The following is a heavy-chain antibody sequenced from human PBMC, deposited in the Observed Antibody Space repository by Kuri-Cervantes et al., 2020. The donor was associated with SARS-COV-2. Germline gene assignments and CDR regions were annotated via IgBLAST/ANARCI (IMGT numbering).Heavy chain of an antibody. Sequence: GGSLRLSCAASGFTFSSYAMHWVRQAPGKGLEWVAVISYDGSNKYYADSVKGRFTISRDNSKNTLYLQMNSLRAEDTAVYYCARVRALCGGDCYSANDAFDIWGQGTMVTDSS. D-gene: IGHD2-21*02. CDR1: GFTFSSYA. CDR2: ISYDGSNK. J-gene: IGHJ3*02. V-gene: IGHV3-30-3*01. CDR3: ARVRALCGGDCYSANDAFDI.